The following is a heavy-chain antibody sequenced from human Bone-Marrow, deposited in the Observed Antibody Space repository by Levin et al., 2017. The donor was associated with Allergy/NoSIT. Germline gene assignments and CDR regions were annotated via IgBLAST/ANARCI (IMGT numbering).Heavy chain of an antibody. CDR1: GFTISTNY. CDR2: IHSGGRK. Sequence: HASETLSLTCAASGFTISTNYMSWVRQVPGKGLEWVSIIHSGGRKNYADSVKGRFTISRDNYNNTLYLQMNSLRGEDTAIYYCARDDVVATNHWGQGTLVIVSS. V-gene: IGHV3-66*01. CDR3: ARDDVVATNH. J-gene: IGHJ4*02. D-gene: IGHD5-12*01.